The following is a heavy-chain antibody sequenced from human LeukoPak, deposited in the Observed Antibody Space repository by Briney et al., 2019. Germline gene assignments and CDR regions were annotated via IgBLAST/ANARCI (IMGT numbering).Heavy chain of an antibody. CDR1: GFTFSSYW. CDR2: IKHDGSEK. D-gene: IGHD6-13*01. J-gene: IGHJ4*02. V-gene: IGHV3-7*01. CDR3: ARVGTAEGTLEDY. Sequence: PGGSLRLSXAASGFTFSSYWMSWVRQAPGKGLEWVANIKHDGSEKYYVDSVKGRFTISRDNAKNSLYLQMNSLRGEDTAVYYCARVGTAEGTLEDYWGQGTLVTVSS.